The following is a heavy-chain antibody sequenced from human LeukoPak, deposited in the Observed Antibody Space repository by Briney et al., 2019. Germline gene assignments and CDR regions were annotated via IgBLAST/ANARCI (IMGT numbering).Heavy chain of an antibody. J-gene: IGHJ4*02. CDR3: ARGGTYYDILTGYYTAWYFDY. CDR2: IKQDGSEK. D-gene: IGHD3-9*01. Sequence: GGSLRLPCAASGFTFSSYWMSWVRQAPGKGLEWVANIKQDGSEKYYVDSVKGRFTISRDNAKNPLYLQMNSLRAEDTAVYYCARGGTYYDILTGYYTAWYFDYWGQGTLVTVSS. CDR1: GFTFSSYW. V-gene: IGHV3-7*04.